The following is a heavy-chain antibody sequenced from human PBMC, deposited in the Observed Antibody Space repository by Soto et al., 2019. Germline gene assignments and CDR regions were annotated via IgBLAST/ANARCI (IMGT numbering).Heavy chain of an antibody. V-gene: IGHV1-46*01. J-gene: IGHJ4*02. Sequence: ASVKVSCKASGSTFTSCDLHWVRQAPVQGLEWMGIINPSGGSTSYAQKFQGRVTMTRDTSTSTVYMELSSLRSEDTAVYYCARVTRSLEPPHFDYWGQGTLVIVS. D-gene: IGHD1-1*01. CDR2: INPSGGST. CDR1: GSTFTSCD. CDR3: ARVTRSLEPPHFDY.